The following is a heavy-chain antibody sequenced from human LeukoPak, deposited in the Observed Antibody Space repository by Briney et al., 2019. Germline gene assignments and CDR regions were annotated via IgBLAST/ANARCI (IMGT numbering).Heavy chain of an antibody. D-gene: IGHD2-2*01. V-gene: IGHV3-66*02. Sequence: TGGSLRLSCAASGFTVSSNYMSWVRQAPGKGLEGVSVIYSGGSTYYADSVKGRFTISRDNTKNTLYLQMNSLRAEDTALYYCARVVVPAAIIISWFDPWGQGTLVTVSS. CDR3: ARVVVPAAIIISWFDP. CDR2: IYSGGST. J-gene: IGHJ5*02. CDR1: GFTVSSNY.